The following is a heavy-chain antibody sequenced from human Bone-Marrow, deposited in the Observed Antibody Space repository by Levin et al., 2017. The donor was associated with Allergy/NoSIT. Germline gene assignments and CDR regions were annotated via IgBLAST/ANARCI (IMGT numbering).Heavy chain of an antibody. V-gene: IGHV3-23*01. D-gene: IGHD6-19*01. CDR2: LLFLGAGT. CDR3: AKVGSGWFRNKLDS. CDR1: LFTCRTYS. J-gene: IGHJ4*02. Sequence: SLLLSFSSSLFTCRTYSIFCVCFSPCPFLSFLSVLLFLGAGTFYADSVKGRFNISKDNSKNMVYLQLNSLRVEDTAVYYCAKVGSGWFRNKLDSWGQGTLVTVSS.